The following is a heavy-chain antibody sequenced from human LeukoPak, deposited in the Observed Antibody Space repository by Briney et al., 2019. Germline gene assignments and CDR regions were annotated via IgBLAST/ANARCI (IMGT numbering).Heavy chain of an antibody. D-gene: IGHD3-22*01. Sequence: PSETLSLTCTVSDGSISSYYWSWIRQPAGKGLEWIGRIYSSGSPNYNPSLKSRVTISVDTSKNQFSLKLSSVTAADTAVYYCARVSIVVVTIDYWGQGTLVTVSS. CDR2: IYSSGSP. V-gene: IGHV4-4*07. CDR3: ARVSIVVVTIDY. CDR1: DGSISSYY. J-gene: IGHJ4*02.